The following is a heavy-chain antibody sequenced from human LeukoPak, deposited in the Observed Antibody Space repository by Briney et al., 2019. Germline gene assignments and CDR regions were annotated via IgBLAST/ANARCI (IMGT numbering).Heavy chain of an antibody. Sequence: PGGSLRLSCAASGFTFSTYSMNWVRQAPGKGLEWVSYISSSMSTIYYADSVKGRFTISRDNAGNSLYLQMNSLRAEDTAVYYCARELILGGDCYDFWSGYERAAFDIWGQGTMVTVSS. D-gene: IGHD3-3*01. CDR3: ARELILGGDCYDFWSGYERAAFDI. CDR1: GFTFSTYS. V-gene: IGHV3-48*01. CDR2: ISSSMSTI. J-gene: IGHJ3*02.